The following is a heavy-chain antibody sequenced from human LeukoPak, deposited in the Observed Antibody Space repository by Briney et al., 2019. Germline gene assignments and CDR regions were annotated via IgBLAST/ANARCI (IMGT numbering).Heavy chain of an antibody. V-gene: IGHV3-53*01. J-gene: IGHJ3*02. CDR2: IYSDGST. Sequence: GGALILACSASGFTVSNKYMTSGRRAPGKGLGWVSLIYSDGSTYYADSVKGRCTISRDNSKNTLYLQMNSLRVEDTAVYFCARGLSLSGYLDAFDIWGQGTMVTVSS. D-gene: IGHD3-22*01. CDR1: GFTVSNKY. CDR3: ARGLSLSGYLDAFDI.